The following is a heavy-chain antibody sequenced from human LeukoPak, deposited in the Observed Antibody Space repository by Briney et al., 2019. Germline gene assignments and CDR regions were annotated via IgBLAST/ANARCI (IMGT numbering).Heavy chain of an antibody. D-gene: IGHD3-10*01. Sequence: GSLRLSCAASGFTFTNAWMTWVRQAPGKGLEWVGRIKSKGDRETTDYAAPVKGRFIMSRDDSEATLFLQMYSLNADDTAVYYCATDQGLTMTRGVIVHWGLGALVTVSS. V-gene: IGHV3-15*01. CDR1: GFTFTNAW. CDR3: ATDQGLTMTRGVIVH. J-gene: IGHJ4*02. CDR2: IKSKGDRETT.